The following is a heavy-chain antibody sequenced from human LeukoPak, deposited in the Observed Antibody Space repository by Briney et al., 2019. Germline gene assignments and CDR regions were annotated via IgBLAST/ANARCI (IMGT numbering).Heavy chain of an antibody. CDR1: GFTFSSYA. J-gene: IGHJ4*02. CDR3: AKEMDIVVVPAATFDY. CDR2: ISGSGGST. D-gene: IGHD2-2*03. Sequence: GGSLRLSCAASGFTFSSYAMSWVRQAPGKGLEWVSVISGSGGSTYYADSVKGRFTISRDNSKNTLYLQMNSLRAEDTAVYYCAKEMDIVVVPAATFDYWGQGTLVTVSS. V-gene: IGHV3-23*01.